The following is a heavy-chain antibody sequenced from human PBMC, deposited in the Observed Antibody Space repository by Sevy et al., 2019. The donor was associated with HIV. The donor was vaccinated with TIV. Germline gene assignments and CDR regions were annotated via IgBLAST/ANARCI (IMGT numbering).Heavy chain of an antibody. J-gene: IGHJ4*02. CDR3: ARDCSSTSCYEGMDY. CDR1: GGTFSSYA. V-gene: IGHV1-69*13. Sequence: ASVKVSCKASGGTFSSYAISWVRQAPGQGLEWMGGIIPIFGTANYAQKFQGRVTITADESTSTAYMELSSLRSEDTAEYYCARDCSSTSCYEGMDYWGQGTLVTVSS. D-gene: IGHD2-2*01. CDR2: IIPIFGTA.